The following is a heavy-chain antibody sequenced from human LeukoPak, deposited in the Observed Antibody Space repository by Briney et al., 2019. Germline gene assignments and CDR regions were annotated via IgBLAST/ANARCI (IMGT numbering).Heavy chain of an antibody. Sequence: SETLSLTCTVSGGSISSSSYYWGGIRQPPGKGLEWIGSIYYSGSTYYNPSLKSRVTISIDTSKNQFSLKLSSVTAADTAVYYCASSGMRSFDYWGQGTLVTVSS. D-gene: IGHD1-26*01. V-gene: IGHV4-39*01. CDR3: ASSGMRSFDY. CDR2: IYYSGST. CDR1: GGSISSSSYY. J-gene: IGHJ4*02.